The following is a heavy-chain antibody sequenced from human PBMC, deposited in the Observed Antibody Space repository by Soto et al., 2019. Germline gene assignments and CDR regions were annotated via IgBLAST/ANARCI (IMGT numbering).Heavy chain of an antibody. V-gene: IGHV3-43*01. CDR3: AKDKQRSGSYYFDY. D-gene: IGHD1-26*01. J-gene: IGHJ4*02. CDR1: GFTFDDYT. CDR2: ISWDGGST. Sequence: GGSLRLSCAASGFTFDDYTMHWVRQAPGKGLEWVSLISWDGGSTYYADSVKGRFTISRDNSKNSLYLQMNSLRTEDTALYYCAKDKQRSGSYYFDYWGQGTLVTVSS.